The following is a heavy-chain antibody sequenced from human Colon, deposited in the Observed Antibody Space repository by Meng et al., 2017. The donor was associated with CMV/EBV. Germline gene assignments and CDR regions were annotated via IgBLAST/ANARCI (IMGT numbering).Heavy chain of an antibody. Sequence: ASVKVSCKASGYSFTNFDIYWVRQAPGQGLEWMGWISAYNGNTNYAQKLQGRVTMTTDTSTSTAYMELRSLRSDDTAVYYCARAYCSSTSCIYYYYGMDVWGQGTTVTVSS. CDR3: ARAYCSSTSCIYYYYGMDV. CDR2: ISAYNGNT. J-gene: IGHJ6*02. V-gene: IGHV1-18*01. CDR1: GYSFTNFD. D-gene: IGHD2-2*01.